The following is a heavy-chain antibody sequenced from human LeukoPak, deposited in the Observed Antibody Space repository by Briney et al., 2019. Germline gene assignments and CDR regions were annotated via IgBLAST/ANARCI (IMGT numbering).Heavy chain of an antibody. D-gene: IGHD6-13*01. CDR2: ISYDGSNK. J-gene: IGHJ3*02. CDR1: GFTFSSYA. V-gene: IGHV3-30-3*01. Sequence: PGRSLRLSCAASGFTFSSYAMHWVRQAPGKGLERVAVISYDGSNKYYADSVKGRFTISRDNSKNTLYLQMNSLRAEDTAVYYCARDNLRGIAAAGTAFDIWGQGTMVTVSS. CDR3: ARDNLRGIAAAGTAFDI.